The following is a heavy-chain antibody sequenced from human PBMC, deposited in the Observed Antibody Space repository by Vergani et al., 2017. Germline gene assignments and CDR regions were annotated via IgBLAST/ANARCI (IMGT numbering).Heavy chain of an antibody. CDR2: ISGSGGST. V-gene: IGHV3-23*01. Sequence: EVQLLESGGGLVQPGGSLRLSCAASGFTFSSYAMSWVRQAPGKGLGWVSAISGSGGSTYYADSVKGRFTISRDNSKNTLYLQMNSLRAEDTAVYYCAKYSSSWYVFDDYWGQGTLVTVSS. CDR3: AKYSSSWYVFDDY. D-gene: IGHD6-13*01. J-gene: IGHJ4*02. CDR1: GFTFSSYA.